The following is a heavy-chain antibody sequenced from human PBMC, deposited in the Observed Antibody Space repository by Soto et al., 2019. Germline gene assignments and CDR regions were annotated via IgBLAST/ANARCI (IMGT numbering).Heavy chain of an antibody. V-gene: IGHV4-34*01. Sequence: ASETLSLTCAVYGGSFSGYYWSWTRQPPGKGLEWIGEINHSGSTNYNPSLKSRVTISVDTSKNQFSLKLSSVTAADTAVYYCARAPSITMVRGVHPLYYFDYWGQGTLVTVSS. CDR2: INHSGST. J-gene: IGHJ4*02. D-gene: IGHD3-10*01. CDR1: GGSFSGYY. CDR3: ARAPSITMVRGVHPLYYFDY.